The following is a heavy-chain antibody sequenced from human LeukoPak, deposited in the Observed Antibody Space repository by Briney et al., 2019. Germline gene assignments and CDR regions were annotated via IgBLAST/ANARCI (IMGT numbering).Heavy chain of an antibody. CDR3: ARDPRYSYGNDY. V-gene: IGHV3-48*01. J-gene: IGHJ4*02. Sequence: PGGSLRLSCTASGFTFSSYSMNWVRHAPGKGLEWVSYIGSSSSTIYYADSVKGRFTISRDNAKNSLYLQMNSLRAEDTAVYYCARDPRYSYGNDYWGQGTLVTVSS. D-gene: IGHD5-18*01. CDR1: GFTFSSYS. CDR2: IGSSSSTI.